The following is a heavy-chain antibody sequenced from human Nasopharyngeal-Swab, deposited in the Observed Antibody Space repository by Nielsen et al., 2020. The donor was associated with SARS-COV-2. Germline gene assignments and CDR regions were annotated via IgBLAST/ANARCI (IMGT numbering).Heavy chain of an antibody. V-gene: IGHV3-23*01. CDR2: ISGSGGST. J-gene: IGHJ6*02. D-gene: IGHD6-19*01. CDR3: AKDTGVRASSGWYYYYYGMDV. Sequence: GESLKISCAASGFTFITYAMSWVRQAPGKRLQWVSAISGSGGSTYYADSVKGRFTISRDNSKNTLYLQMNSLRAEDTAVYYCAKDTGVRASSGWYYYYYGMDVWGQGTTVTVSS. CDR1: GFTFITYA.